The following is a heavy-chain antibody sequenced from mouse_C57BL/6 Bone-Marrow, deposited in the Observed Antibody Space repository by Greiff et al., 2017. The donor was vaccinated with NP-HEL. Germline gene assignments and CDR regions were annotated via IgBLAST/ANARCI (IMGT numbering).Heavy chain of an antibody. CDR1: GFTFSDYG. V-gene: IGHV5-17*01. CDR2: ISSGSSTI. CDR3: ARRSVFAY. J-gene: IGHJ3*01. Sequence: EVKLMESGGGLVKPGGSLKLSCAASGFTFSDYGMHWVRQAPEKGLEWVAYISSGSSTIYYADTVKGRFTIARDNAKNTLFLQMTSLRSEDTAMYYCARRSVFAYWGQGTLVTVSA.